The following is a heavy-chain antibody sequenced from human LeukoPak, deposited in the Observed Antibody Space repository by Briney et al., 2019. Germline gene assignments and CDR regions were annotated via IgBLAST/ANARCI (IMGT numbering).Heavy chain of an antibody. CDR3: ARGSIAARPNYFDY. CDR2: IIPIFGTA. Sequence: ASVKVSCKASGGTFSSYAISLVRQAPGQGLEWMGGIIPIFGTANYAQKFQGRVTITADESTSTAYMELSSLRSEDTAVYYCARGSIAARPNYFDYWGQGTLVTVSS. V-gene: IGHV1-69*01. CDR1: GGTFSSYA. D-gene: IGHD6-6*01. J-gene: IGHJ4*02.